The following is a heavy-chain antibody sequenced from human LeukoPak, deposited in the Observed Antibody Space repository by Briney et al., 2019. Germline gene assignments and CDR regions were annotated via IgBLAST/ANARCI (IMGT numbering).Heavy chain of an antibody. J-gene: IGHJ4*02. Sequence: GGSLRLSCAASGFTFSSYSMNWVRQAPGKGLEWVSYITSSSSTIFYADSVKGRFTISRDNAKNSLYLQMNSLRAEDTAVYYCVRDDDRPDNGLDYWGQGTLVTVSS. V-gene: IGHV3-48*01. CDR1: GFTFSSYS. CDR3: VRDDDRPDNGLDY. CDR2: ITSSSSTI. D-gene: IGHD3-22*01.